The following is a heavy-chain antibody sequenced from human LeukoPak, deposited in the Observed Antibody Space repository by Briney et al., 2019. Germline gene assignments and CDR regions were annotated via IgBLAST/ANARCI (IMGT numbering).Heavy chain of an antibody. J-gene: IGHJ4*02. Sequence: GGSLRLSCAASGFTFSSYSMNRVRQAPGKGLEWVSSISSTSSHIYYADSVKGRFTISRDNAKNSLYLQMNSLRAEDTAVYYCARVVPGTGFFYWGQGTLVTVSS. CDR3: ARVVPGTGFFY. CDR2: ISSTSSHI. CDR1: GFTFSSYS. V-gene: IGHV3-21*01. D-gene: IGHD2-8*02.